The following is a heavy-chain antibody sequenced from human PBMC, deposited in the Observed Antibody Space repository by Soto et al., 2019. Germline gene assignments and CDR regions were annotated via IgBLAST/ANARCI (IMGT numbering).Heavy chain of an antibody. CDR1: GLTFSSSA. D-gene: IGHD3-3*01. CDR3: AARSDFRFYYSDMDV. J-gene: IGHJ6*02. V-gene: IGHV1-58*01. Sequence: QMQLVQSGPEVKKPGTSVKLSCKASGLTFSSSAVQWVRQSRGQRLEWIGWIVAGSGDTKYAQRFHERVTFSRDMSTGTAYMELSSLRSDDTGVYSCAARSDFRFYYSDMDVWGQGTTVTVSS. CDR2: IVAGSGDT.